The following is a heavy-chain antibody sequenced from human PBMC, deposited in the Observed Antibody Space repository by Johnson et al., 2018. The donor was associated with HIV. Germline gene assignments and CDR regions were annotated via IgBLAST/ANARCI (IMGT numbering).Heavy chain of an antibody. V-gene: IGHV3-53*01. Sequence: TVSSNYMSWVRQAPGKGLEWVSIIYSGGSTYYADSVKGRFTISRDNSKNTLYLQMNSLRADDTALYYCARGLAYCGGDCSNAFDIWGQGTMVTVSS. CDR2: IYSGGST. CDR3: ARGLAYCGGDCSNAFDI. D-gene: IGHD2-21*02. J-gene: IGHJ3*02. CDR1: TVSSNY.